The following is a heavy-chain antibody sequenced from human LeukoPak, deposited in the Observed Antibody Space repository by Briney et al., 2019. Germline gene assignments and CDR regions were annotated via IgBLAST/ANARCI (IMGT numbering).Heavy chain of an antibody. CDR1: GFTFDDYA. J-gene: IGHJ4*02. V-gene: IGHV3-9*01. Sequence: PGGSLRLSCAASGFTFDDYAMHWVRQAPGKGLEWVSGISWNSGSIGYADSVKGRFTISRDNAKNSLYLQMNSLRAEDTALYYCAKASIRGGSCLGYWGQGTLVTVSS. D-gene: IGHD2-15*01. CDR3: AKASIRGGSCLGY. CDR2: ISWNSGSI.